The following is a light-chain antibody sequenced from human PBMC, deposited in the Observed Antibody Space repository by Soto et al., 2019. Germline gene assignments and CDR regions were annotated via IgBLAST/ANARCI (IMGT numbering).Light chain of an antibody. Sequence: QSVLTQPPSASGTPGQRVTISCSGSSSNIGSNTVNWYQQLPGTAPKLVIYSNNQRPSGVPDRFSGSKSGTSASLAISGFQFEDEADYYCVAWDDSLNGYVVFGGGTKVTVL. CDR2: SNN. J-gene: IGLJ2*01. CDR3: VAWDDSLNGYVV. CDR1: SSNIGSNT. V-gene: IGLV1-44*01.